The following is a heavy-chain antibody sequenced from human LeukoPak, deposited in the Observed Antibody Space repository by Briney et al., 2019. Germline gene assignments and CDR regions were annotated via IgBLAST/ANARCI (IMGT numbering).Heavy chain of an antibody. Sequence: ASVKVSCKASGFTFTSSAMQWVRQARGQRLEWIEWIVVGSGNTNYAQKFQERVTITRDMSTSTAYMELSSLRSEDTAVYYCAAGIRSGWVPPAIDYWGQGTLVTVSS. D-gene: IGHD6-19*01. CDR3: AAGIRSGWVPPAIDY. J-gene: IGHJ4*02. CDR1: GFTFTSSA. CDR2: IVVGSGNT. V-gene: IGHV1-58*02.